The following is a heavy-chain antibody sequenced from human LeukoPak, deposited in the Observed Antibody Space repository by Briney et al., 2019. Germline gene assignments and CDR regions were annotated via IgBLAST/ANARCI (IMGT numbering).Heavy chain of an antibody. V-gene: IGHV4-34*01. CDR2: INHSGST. J-gene: IGHJ4*02. Sequence: ETLSLTCAVYGGSFSGYYWSWIRQPPGKGLEWIGEINHSGSTNYNPSLKSRVTISVDTSKNQFSLKLSSVTAADTAVYYCARGRELYYDILTGYGYYFDYWGQGTLVTVSS. CDR3: ARGRELYYDILTGYGYYFDY. D-gene: IGHD3-9*01. CDR1: GGSFSGYY.